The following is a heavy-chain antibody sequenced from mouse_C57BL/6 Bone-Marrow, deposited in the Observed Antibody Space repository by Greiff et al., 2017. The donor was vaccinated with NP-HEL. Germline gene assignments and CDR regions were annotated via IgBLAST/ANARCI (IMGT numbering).Heavy chain of an antibody. CDR2: ISNGGGST. CDR3: ARPLITTGFAY. J-gene: IGHJ3*01. D-gene: IGHD1-1*01. V-gene: IGHV5-12*01. Sequence: EVQLVESGGGLVQPGGSLKLSCAASGFTFSDYYMYWVRQTPEKRLEWVAYISNGGGSTYYPDTVKGRFTISRDNAKNTQYLQMSRLKSEDTAMYYCARPLITTGFAYWGQGTLVTVSA. CDR1: GFTFSDYY.